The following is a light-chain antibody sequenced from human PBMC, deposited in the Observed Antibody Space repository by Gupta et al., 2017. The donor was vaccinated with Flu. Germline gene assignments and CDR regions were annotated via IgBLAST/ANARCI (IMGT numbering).Light chain of an antibody. Sequence: PSSVSSSVGDTVTLTCRASQGVSAWLAWYQQKPGQAPRLLISAASSSASGVPTRFSGSGSGTDFTLTISRLEPEDFAAYYCQQPSNFPFTFGRGTKVEIK. CDR2: AAS. CDR3: QQPSNFPFT. CDR1: QGVSAW. V-gene: IGKV3-11*01. J-gene: IGKJ4*01.